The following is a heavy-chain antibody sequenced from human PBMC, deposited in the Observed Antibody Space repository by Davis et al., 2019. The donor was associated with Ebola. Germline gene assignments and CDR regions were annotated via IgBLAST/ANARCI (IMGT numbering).Heavy chain of an antibody. CDR3: ATQKSWYQPLGDY. V-gene: IGHV3-66*04. Sequence: GESLKISCAASGFTVSPNYMSWVRQAPGKGLEWISLIYIGGGSTYYADSVKGRFTIPMDDSKRTLYPQMNSLRAEDTAVYYCATQKSWYQPLGDYWGQGTLVTVSS. CDR2: IYIGGGST. D-gene: IGHD2-2*01. J-gene: IGHJ4*02. CDR1: GFTVSPNY.